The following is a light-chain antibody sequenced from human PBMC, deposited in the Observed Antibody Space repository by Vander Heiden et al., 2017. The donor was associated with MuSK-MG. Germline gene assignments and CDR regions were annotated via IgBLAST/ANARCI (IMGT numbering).Light chain of an antibody. CDR1: QDIKND. V-gene: IGKV1-6*01. CDR2: AAS. Sequence: LQLTPSPSSLSASVGDRVTITCQASQDIKNDLGWYQQKPGKAPKLLIYAASSLQGGVPSRFSGSGSGTDFTLTSISLQPEDSATYYCLQDYSYPRTFGQGTKVEIK. CDR3: LQDYSYPRT. J-gene: IGKJ1*01.